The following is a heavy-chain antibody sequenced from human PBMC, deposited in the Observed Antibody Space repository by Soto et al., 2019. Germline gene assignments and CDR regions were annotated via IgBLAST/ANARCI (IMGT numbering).Heavy chain of an antibody. CDR2: ISLYSDGT. V-gene: IGHV1-18*01. J-gene: IGHJ5*02. Sequence: ASVKVSCKTAGYTFSNYGITWVRQAPGQPLEWLGWISLYSDGTNYAQKFQGRVSMTTDTSTTTAYMELRSLRSDDTAVYYCARVVPGAEAWFGPWGQGTLVTVSS. CDR3: ARVVPGAEAWFGP. CDR1: GYTFSNYG. D-gene: IGHD2-2*01.